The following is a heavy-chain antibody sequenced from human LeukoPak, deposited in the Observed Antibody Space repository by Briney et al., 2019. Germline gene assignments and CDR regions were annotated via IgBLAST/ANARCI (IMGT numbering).Heavy chain of an antibody. D-gene: IGHD5-12*01. CDR2: IYSSGST. Sequence: PSETLSLTCTVSGGSISSYFWSWIRQPAGKGLEWIGRIYSSGSTIYNPSLKSRVTMAVVKSKNQFTLRLSSVTAADTAVYYCARYSGAEDDAVVLDVWGRGTTVTVSS. CDR1: GGSISSYF. J-gene: IGHJ6*04. V-gene: IGHV4-4*07. CDR3: ARYSGAEDDAVVLDV.